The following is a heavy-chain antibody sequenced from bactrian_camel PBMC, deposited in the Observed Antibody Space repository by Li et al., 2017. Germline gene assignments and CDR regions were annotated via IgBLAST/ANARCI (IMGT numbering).Heavy chain of an antibody. Sequence: VQLVESGGGLVQPGGSLRLSCAASGFAFSNRYMSWVRQAPGKGLEWVSSIRTDGSTTYYADSVKGRFTISRDNAKGTVYLQMTSLKSEDTALYPCATDLVVAGLYYSGMDVWGKGTQVTVS. J-gene: IGHJ7*01. D-gene: IGHD2*01. V-gene: IGHV3-2*01. CDR1: GFAFSNRY. CDR2: IRTDGSTT.